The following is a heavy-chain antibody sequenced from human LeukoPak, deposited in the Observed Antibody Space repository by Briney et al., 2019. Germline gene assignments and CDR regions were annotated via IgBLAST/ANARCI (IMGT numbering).Heavy chain of an antibody. Sequence: GGSLRLSCTASGFSFYEHGMSWGRHAPGKGVEWVSGINCSGGSTGYADPLRGRFTISRDNAKNSLYLQMDSLRAEDTALYYCARAPITSPFYFDYWGQGTLVTVSS. J-gene: IGHJ4*02. CDR2: INCSGGST. D-gene: IGHD2-2*01. V-gene: IGHV3-20*04. CDR1: GFSFYEHG. CDR3: ARAPITSPFYFDY.